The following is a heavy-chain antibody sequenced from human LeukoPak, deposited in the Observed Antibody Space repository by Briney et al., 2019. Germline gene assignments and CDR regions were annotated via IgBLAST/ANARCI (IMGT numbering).Heavy chain of an antibody. D-gene: IGHD6-19*01. J-gene: IGHJ1*01. V-gene: IGHV3-30*03. CDR1: GFTFSSYG. CDR2: ISYDGSNK. Sequence: GGSLRLSCAASGFTFSSYGMHWVRQAPGKGLEWVAVISYDGSNKYYADSVKGRFTISRDNAKNSLYLQMNSLRAEDTAVYYCARDGDSSGWYSEYFQHWGQGTLVTVSS. CDR3: ARDGDSSGWYSEYFQH.